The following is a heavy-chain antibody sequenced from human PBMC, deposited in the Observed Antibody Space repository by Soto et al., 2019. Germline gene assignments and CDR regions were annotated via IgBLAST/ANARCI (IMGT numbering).Heavy chain of an antibody. V-gene: IGHV5-51*01. D-gene: IGHD5-12*01. CDR2: IYPGDSDT. Sequence: PXESRKVSCRGSGYTFSTYWIGGVRQMPGKGLEWMGMIYPGDSDTRYSPSFQGQVTISADKSISTAYLQWSSLRAGDTAKDYRXXRXXGXXYFDYWGQGTPVTVSS. J-gene: IGHJ4*02. CDR1: GYTFSTYW. CDR3: XXRXXGXXYFDY.